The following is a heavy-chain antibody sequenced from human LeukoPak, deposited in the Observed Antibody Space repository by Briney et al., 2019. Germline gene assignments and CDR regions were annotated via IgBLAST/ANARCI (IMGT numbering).Heavy chain of an antibody. J-gene: IGHJ4*02. D-gene: IGHD3-10*01. Sequence: PSETLSLTCTVSGGSVSSGGYYWSWIRQHPGKGLEWIGYIYYSGSTYYNPSLKSRVTISVDTSKNQFSLKLSSVTAADTAVYYCASCSLVRGVITPFDYWGQGTLVTVSS. CDR1: GGSVSSGGYY. CDR3: ASCSLVRGVITPFDY. V-gene: IGHV4-31*03. CDR2: IYYSGST.